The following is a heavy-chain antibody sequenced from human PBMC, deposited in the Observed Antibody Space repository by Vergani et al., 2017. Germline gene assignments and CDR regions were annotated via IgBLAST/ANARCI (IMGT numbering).Heavy chain of an antibody. CDR2: IYYSGST. CDR3: ARAWRGAAAGLY. J-gene: IGHJ4*02. Sequence: QVQLQESGPGLVKPSETLSLTCTVSGGSISSYYWSWIRQPPGKGLEWIGYIYYSGSTNYNPSLKSRVTISVDTSKNQFSLKLSSVTAADTAVYYCARAWRGAAAGLYWGQGTLVTVSS. D-gene: IGHD6-13*01. CDR1: GGSISSYY. V-gene: IGHV4-59*01.